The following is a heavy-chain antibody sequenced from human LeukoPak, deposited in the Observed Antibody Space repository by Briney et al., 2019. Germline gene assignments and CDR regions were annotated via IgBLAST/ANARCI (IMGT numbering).Heavy chain of an antibody. V-gene: IGHV3-53*01. J-gene: IGHJ4*02. CDR3: ARGATSLPFDY. CDR2: IYSGGRT. CDR1: GFTVSSNY. D-gene: IGHD3-16*02. Sequence: SGGSLRLSCAASGFTVSSNYMSWVRQAPGKGLEWVSVIYSGGRTNYADSVKGRFTISRDNSTNTLYLQMNSLRAEDTAVYYCARGATSLPFDYWGQGTLVTVSS.